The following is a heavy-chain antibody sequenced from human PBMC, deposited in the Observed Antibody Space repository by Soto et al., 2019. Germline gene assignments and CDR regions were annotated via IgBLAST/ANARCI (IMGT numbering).Heavy chain of an antibody. CDR2: TSSDGSNK. V-gene: IGHV3-30*18. CDR3: AKKLPGSYNKLIDY. CDR1: GFTFSSYG. D-gene: IGHD3-10*01. Sequence: LRLSCAASGFTFSSYGMHWVRQAPGKGLEWVAVTSSDGSNKNYADSVKGRFTISRDNSKNILYLQMNSLRVEGTAVYYCAKKLPGSYNKLIDYWGEGAMVTV. J-gene: IGHJ4*02.